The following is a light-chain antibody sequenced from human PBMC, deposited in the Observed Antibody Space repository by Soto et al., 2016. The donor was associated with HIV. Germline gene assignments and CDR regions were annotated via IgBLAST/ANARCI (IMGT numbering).Light chain of an antibody. CDR3: LQDYNYPRT. CDR2: DAS. CDR1: QDISNY. V-gene: IGKV1-33*01. Sequence: DIQMTQSPSSLSASVGDRVTITCQASQDISNYLNWYQQKPGKAPKLLIYDASNLETGVPSRFSGSGSGTDFTFTISSLQPEDIATYYCLQDYNYPRTFGGGTTVEIK. J-gene: IGKJ4*01.